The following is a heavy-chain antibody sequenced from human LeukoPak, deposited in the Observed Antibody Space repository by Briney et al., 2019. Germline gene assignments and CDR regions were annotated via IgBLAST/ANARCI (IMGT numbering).Heavy chain of an antibody. J-gene: IGHJ4*02. V-gene: IGHV4-61*01. Sequence: PSETLSLTCTVSGGSLSSGSYYWSWIRQPPGKGLEWIVYIYYSGSTNYNPSLKSRVTISVDTSKNQFSLKLSSVTAADTAVYYCARESIAVAAPFDYWGQGTLVTVSS. CDR1: GGSLSSGSYY. CDR3: ARESIAVAAPFDY. CDR2: IYYSGST. D-gene: IGHD6-19*01.